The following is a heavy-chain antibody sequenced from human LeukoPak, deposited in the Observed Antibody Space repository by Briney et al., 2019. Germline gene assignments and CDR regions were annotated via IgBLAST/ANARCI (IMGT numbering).Heavy chain of an antibody. CDR2: ISGSGGST. V-gene: IGHV3-23*01. J-gene: IGHJ6*02. D-gene: IGHD1-26*01. Sequence: GGSLRLSCAASGFTFSSYAMSWVRLAPGKGLEWVSAISGSGGSTYYADSVKGRFTISRDNSKNTLYLQMNSLRAEDTAVYYCAKGGRVTYGMDVWGQGTTVTVSS. CDR3: AKGGRVTYGMDV. CDR1: GFTFSSYA.